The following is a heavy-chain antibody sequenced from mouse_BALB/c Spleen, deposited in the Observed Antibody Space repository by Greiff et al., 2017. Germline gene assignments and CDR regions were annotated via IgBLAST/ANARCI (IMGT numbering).Heavy chain of an antibody. Sequence: EVHLVESGGGLVKPGGSLKLSCAASGFTFSDYYMYWVRQTPEKRLEWVATISDGGSYTYYPDSVKGRFTISRDNAKNNLYLQMSSLKSEDTAMYYCARDGGTNWGQGTTLTVSS. D-gene: IGHD3-3*01. V-gene: IGHV5-4*02. CDR3: ARDGGTN. J-gene: IGHJ2*01. CDR1: GFTFSDYY. CDR2: ISDGGSYT.